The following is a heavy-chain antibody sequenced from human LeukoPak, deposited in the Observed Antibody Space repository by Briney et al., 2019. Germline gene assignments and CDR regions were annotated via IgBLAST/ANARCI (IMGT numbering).Heavy chain of an antibody. CDR2: IRSKAYGGTT. V-gene: IGHV3-49*04. CDR1: GFTFGDYA. Sequence: GGSLRLSCTASGFTFGDYAMSWVRQAPGKGLEWVGFIRSKAYGGTTEYAASVKGRFTISRDDSKSIAYLQMNSLKTEDTAVYYCTRDPRYDFWSGYYRLPGAQYYYGMDVWGQGTTVTVSS. D-gene: IGHD3-3*01. CDR3: TRDPRYDFWSGYYRLPGAQYYYGMDV. J-gene: IGHJ6*02.